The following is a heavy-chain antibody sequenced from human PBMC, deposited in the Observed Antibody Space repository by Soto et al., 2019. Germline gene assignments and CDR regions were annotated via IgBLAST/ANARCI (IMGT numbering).Heavy chain of an antibody. CDR3: ARDSQNYYYGSGAGGGMDV. V-gene: IGHV3-33*01. CDR2: IWYDGTNK. D-gene: IGHD3-10*01. Sequence: QMQLVESGGGVVQPGRSLRLSCAASGFTFRSYGMHWVRQAPGKGLEWVAIIWYDGTNKYYTDSVKGRFTISRDNSKDTRYLQMNSLRAEDTAVYYCARDSQNYYYGSGAGGGMDVWGQGTTVTVSS. CDR1: GFTFRSYG. J-gene: IGHJ6*02.